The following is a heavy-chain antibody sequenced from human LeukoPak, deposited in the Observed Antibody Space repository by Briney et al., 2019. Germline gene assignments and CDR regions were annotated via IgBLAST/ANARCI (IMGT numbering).Heavy chain of an antibody. CDR2: INPNSGGT. CDR1: GYTFTGYY. J-gene: IGHJ4*02. V-gene: IGHV1-2*02. CDR3: AKDHEEMTTRGFFDY. D-gene: IGHD5-24*01. Sequence: ASVKVSCKASGYTFTGYYMHWVRQAPGQGLEWMGWINPNSGGTNYAQKFQGRVTMTRDTSISTAYMELSRLRSDDTAVYYCAKDHEEMTTRGFFDYWGQGTLVTVSS.